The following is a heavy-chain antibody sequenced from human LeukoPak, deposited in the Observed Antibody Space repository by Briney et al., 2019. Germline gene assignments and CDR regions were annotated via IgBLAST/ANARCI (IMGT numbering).Heavy chain of an antibody. Sequence: ASVKVSCKASGGTFSSYTINWVRQAPGQGLEWMGSISAYNGRTNYAQKLQVRVTMTTDTSTKTAYMDLRSLRPDDTAVYYCARDLEAAAGFDYWGQGTLVTVSS. CDR3: ARDLEAAAGFDY. V-gene: IGHV1-18*01. J-gene: IGHJ4*02. CDR2: ISAYNGRT. D-gene: IGHD6-13*01. CDR1: GGTFSSYT.